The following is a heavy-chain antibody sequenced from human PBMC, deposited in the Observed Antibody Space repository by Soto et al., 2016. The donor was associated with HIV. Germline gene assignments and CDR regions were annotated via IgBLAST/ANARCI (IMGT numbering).Heavy chain of an antibody. D-gene: IGHD2-8*01. J-gene: IGHJ6*03. CDR2: ISSSDII. Sequence: VQLVESGGGLVKPGGSLRLSCAASGFIFGDYYMNWIRQAPGKGLEWLSYISSSDIIYYADSVKGRFTISRDNAKNLLYLQMNSLRAEDTAVYYCARDRLKYGGYYMDVWGQRDHGHRLL. CDR1: GFIFGDYY. CDR3: ARDRLKYGGYYMDV. V-gene: IGHV3-11*04.